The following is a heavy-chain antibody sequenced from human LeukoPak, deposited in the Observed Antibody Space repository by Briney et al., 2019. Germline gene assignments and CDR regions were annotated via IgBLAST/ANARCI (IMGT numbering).Heavy chain of an antibody. CDR2: IWNDGRYK. J-gene: IGHJ4*02. CDR3: AKDRAVAGTDAGYYFDY. V-gene: IGHV3-33*06. CDR1: GLSFSKYG. D-gene: IGHD6-19*01. Sequence: PGGSLRLSCAASGLSFSKYGMHWVRQAPGKGLEWVAVIWNDGRYKYYAYSVKGRFTISRDNSKNTLYLQMNSLRAEDTAVYYCAKDRAVAGTDAGYYFDYWGQGTLVTVSS.